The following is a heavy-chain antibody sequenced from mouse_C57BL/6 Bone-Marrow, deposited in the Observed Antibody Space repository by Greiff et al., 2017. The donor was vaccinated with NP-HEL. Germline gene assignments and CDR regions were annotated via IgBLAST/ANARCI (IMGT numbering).Heavy chain of an antibody. CDR1: GFTFSSYG. Sequence: EVKLVESGGDLVKPGGSLKLSCAASGFTFSSYGMSWVRQTPDKRLEWVATISSGGSYTYYPDSVKGRFTISRDNAKNTLYLQMSSLKSEDTAMYYCARRGLLLRYWGQGTLVTVSA. J-gene: IGHJ3*01. CDR3: ARRGLLLRY. CDR2: ISSGGSYT. D-gene: IGHD1-1*01. V-gene: IGHV5-6*02.